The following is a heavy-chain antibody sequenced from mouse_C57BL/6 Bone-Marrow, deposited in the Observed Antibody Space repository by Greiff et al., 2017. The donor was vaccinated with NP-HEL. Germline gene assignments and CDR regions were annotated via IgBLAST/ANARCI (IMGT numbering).Heavy chain of an antibody. J-gene: IGHJ2*01. Sequence: VQLQQSGAELARPGASVKMSCKASGYTFTSYTMHWVKQRPGQGLEWIGYINPSSGYTKYNQKFKDKATLTADKSSSTAYMQLSSLTSEDSAVYYCARWDPDYYGSSYDYFDYWGQGTTLTVSS. V-gene: IGHV1-4*01. CDR3: ARWDPDYYGSSYDYFDY. CDR2: INPSSGYT. CDR1: GYTFTSYT. D-gene: IGHD1-1*01.